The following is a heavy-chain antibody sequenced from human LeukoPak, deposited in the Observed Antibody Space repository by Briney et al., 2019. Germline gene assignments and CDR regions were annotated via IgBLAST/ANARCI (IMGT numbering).Heavy chain of an antibody. Sequence: SQTLSLTCTVSGGSISSGDYYWSRIRQPPGKGLEWIGYIYYSGSTYYNPSLKSRVTISVDTSKNQFSLKLSSVTAADTAVYYCAREQPTGIHYYYYYYMDVWGKGTTVTVSS. D-gene: IGHD1-1*01. CDR2: IYYSGST. V-gene: IGHV4-30-4*08. CDR3: AREQPTGIHYYYYYYMDV. CDR1: GGSISSGDYY. J-gene: IGHJ6*03.